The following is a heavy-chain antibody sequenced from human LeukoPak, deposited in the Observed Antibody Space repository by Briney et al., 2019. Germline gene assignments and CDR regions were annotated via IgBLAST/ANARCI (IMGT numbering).Heavy chain of an antibody. CDR2: VYSDGNT. Sequence: GGSLRLSCAASGFTVSSAYISWVRQAPGKGLEWLSAVYSDGNTYYADSVKGRFTIFRDNSKNMLHLQMNSLRAEDTAVFYCARDQYDTWSRRGNFDSWGQGTLVIVSS. J-gene: IGHJ4*02. CDR1: GFTVSSAY. D-gene: IGHD3-3*01. V-gene: IGHV3-53*01. CDR3: ARDQYDTWSRRGNFDS.